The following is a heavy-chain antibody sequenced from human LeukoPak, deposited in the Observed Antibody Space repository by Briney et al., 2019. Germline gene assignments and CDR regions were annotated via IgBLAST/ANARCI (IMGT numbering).Heavy chain of an antibody. Sequence: ASETLSLTCTVSGGSISSSSCYWGWIRQPPGKGLEWIGSIYYSGSTYYNPSLKSRVTISVDTSKNQFSLKLSSVTAADTAVYYCARQIAAATLYYFDYWGQGTLVTVSS. V-gene: IGHV4-39*01. D-gene: IGHD6-13*01. CDR3: ARQIAAATLYYFDY. J-gene: IGHJ4*02. CDR2: IYYSGST. CDR1: GGSISSSSCY.